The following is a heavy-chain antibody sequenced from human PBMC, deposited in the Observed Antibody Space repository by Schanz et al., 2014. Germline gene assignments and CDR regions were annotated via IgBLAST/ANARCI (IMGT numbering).Heavy chain of an antibody. CDR2: LSGSGGST. V-gene: IGHV3-23*01. D-gene: IGHD2-2*01. Sequence: EVHLLESGGGLVQPGGSLRFPCAAPGFTLSSYAMSWVRQAPGKGLDWVSALSGSGGSTYYADSVKGRFTISRDNSKNTLYLHMNSLRSEDTAVYYCAKDSTHIDIVLVPTAIDYWGQGTLVTVSS. CDR1: GFTLSSYA. CDR3: AKDSTHIDIVLVPTAIDY. J-gene: IGHJ4*02.